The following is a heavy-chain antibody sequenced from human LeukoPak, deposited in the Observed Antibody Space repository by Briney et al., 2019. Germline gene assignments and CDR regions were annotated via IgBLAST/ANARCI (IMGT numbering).Heavy chain of an antibody. CDR3: ASGKGRPNGLSSWYNY. J-gene: IGHJ4*02. D-gene: IGHD6-13*01. CDR1: GFTFSSYA. Sequence: GGSLRLSCAASGFTFSSYAMHWVRQAPGKGLEYVSAISSNGGSTYYANSVKGRFTISRDNSKNTLYLQMGSLRAEDMAVYYCASGKGRPNGLSSWYNYWGQGTLVTVSS. V-gene: IGHV3-64*01. CDR2: ISSNGGST.